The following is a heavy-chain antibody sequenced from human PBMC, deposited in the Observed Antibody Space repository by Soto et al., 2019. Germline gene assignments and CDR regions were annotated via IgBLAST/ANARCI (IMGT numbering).Heavy chain of an antibody. CDR2: ISAYNGNT. J-gene: IGHJ6*03. D-gene: IGHD3-3*01. CDR3: ARYVLRFLEWFRNGVKDYYYYYMDV. V-gene: IGHV1-18*01. Sequence: ASVKVSCKASGYTYTIYGISWVLQAPGQGLEWMGWISAYNGNTNYAQKLQGRVTMTTDTSTSTAYMELRSLRSDDTAVYYCARYVLRFLEWFRNGVKDYYYYYMDVCGKGTTVTVSS. CDR1: GYTYTIYG.